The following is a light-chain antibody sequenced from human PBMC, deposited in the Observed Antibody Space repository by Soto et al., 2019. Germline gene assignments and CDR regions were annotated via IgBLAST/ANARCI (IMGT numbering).Light chain of an antibody. CDR3: SSYAGSNNVV. CDR1: SSDVGGYNY. V-gene: IGLV2-8*01. CDR2: EVS. J-gene: IGLJ2*01. Sequence: QSALTQPPSASGSPGQSVSISCSGTSSDVGGYNYVSWYQQHPGKAPKLMLYEVSKRPSGVPDRFSGSKSGHTASLTVSGLQAEDEADYYCSSYAGSNNVVFGGVPKLTVL.